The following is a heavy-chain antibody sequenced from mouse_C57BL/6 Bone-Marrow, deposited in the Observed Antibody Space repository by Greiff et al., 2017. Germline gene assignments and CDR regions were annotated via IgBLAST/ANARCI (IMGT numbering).Heavy chain of an antibody. CDR3: ARRSTMVTGD. D-gene: IGHD2-2*01. J-gene: IGHJ2*01. V-gene: IGHV1-64*01. Sequence: QVQLQQPGAELVKPGASVKLSCKASGYTFTSYWMHWVKQRPGQGLEWIVMIHPNSGSTNYNEKFKSKATLTVDKSSSTAYMQLSSLTSEDSAVYYCARRSTMVTGDWGKGTTLTVAS. CDR1: GYTFTSYW. CDR2: IHPNSGST.